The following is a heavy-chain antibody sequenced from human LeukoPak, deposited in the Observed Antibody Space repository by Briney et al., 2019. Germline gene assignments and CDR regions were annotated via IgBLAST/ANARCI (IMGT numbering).Heavy chain of an antibody. D-gene: IGHD2-2*01. CDR1: GFAFSNYA. CDR3: ESGYCSSTSCSALRAFDI. Sequence: GGSLRLSCAASGFAFSNYAMTWVRQAPGKGLEWVSGISTNTYYADSVKGRFTISRDNSKNTVYLQMNSLRAEDTAVYYCESGYCSSTSCSALRAFDIWGQGTMVTVSS. V-gene: IGHV3-23*01. CDR2: ISTNT. J-gene: IGHJ3*02.